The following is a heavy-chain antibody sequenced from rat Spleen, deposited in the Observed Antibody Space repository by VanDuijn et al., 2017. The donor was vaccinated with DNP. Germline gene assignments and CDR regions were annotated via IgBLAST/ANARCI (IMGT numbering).Heavy chain of an antibody. CDR2: INYDGSST. CDR3: ATGDLFDY. V-gene: IGHV5-31*01. Sequence: EVQLVESGGGPVQPGRSLKLSCVASGFIFSNYWMTWIRQAPGKGLEWVAYINYDGSSTYYRDSVKGRFTISRDNAKSTLYLQMDSLRSEDTATYYCATGDLFDYWGQGVMVT. CDR1: GFIFSNYW. J-gene: IGHJ2*01.